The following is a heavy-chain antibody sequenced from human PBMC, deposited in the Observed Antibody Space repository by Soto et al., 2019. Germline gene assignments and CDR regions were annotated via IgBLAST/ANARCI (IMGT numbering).Heavy chain of an antibody. Sequence: SETLSLTCTVSGGPIRSSSHYWGWIRQSPGTGLEWIGSIDESGDSYYNPSLKSRVTISVDTSKNQFSPKLISATGADSAIYYCAREGGYVDYWGQGTLVTVSS. V-gene: IGHV4-39*02. CDR1: GGPIRSSSHY. CDR2: IDESGDS. CDR3: AREGGYVDY. J-gene: IGHJ4*02. D-gene: IGHD1-1*01.